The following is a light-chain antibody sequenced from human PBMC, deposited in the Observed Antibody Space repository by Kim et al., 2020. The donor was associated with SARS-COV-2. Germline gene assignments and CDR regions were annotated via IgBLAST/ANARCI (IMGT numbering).Light chain of an antibody. V-gene: IGKV2-28*01. J-gene: IGKJ2*04. CDR1: QSLLHSNGYNY. CDR2: LGS. CDR3: MQALQTPCS. Sequence: EPASISCRSSQSLLHSNGYNYLDWYLQKPGQSPQLLIYLGSNRASGVPDRFSGSGSGTDFTLKISRAEAEDVGVYYCMQALQTPCSFGQGTKLEI.